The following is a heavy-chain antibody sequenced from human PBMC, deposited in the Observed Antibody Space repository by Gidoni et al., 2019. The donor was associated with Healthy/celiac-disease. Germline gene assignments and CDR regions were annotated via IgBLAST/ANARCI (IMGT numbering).Heavy chain of an antibody. J-gene: IGHJ3*02. CDR2: ISGSGDST. D-gene: IGHD2-21*02. CDR3: AKDAPAYCGGDCYPGNAFDI. CDR1: GFTFSSYA. Sequence: EVQLLESGGGLVQPGGSLRLSCAASGFTFSSYAMRWVRQAPGKGLEWVSAISGSGDSTYYADSVKGRFIISRDNSKNTLYLQMNSLRAEDTAVYYCAKDAPAYCGGDCYPGNAFDIWGQGTMVTVSS. V-gene: IGHV3-23*01.